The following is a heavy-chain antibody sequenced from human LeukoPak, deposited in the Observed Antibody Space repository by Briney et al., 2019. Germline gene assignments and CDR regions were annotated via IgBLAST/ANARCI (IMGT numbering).Heavy chain of an antibody. V-gene: IGHV1-69*13. D-gene: IGHD6-13*01. CDR1: GGTFSIYA. Sequence: SVKVSFKASGGTFSIYAISWVRQAPGQGLEWMGGIIPIFGTANYAQKFQGRVTITADESTSTAYMELSSLRSQHTAVYYCASKPYSSSWYVLGYWGQGTLVTVSS. CDR2: IIPIFGTA. CDR3: ASKPYSSSWYVLGY. J-gene: IGHJ4*02.